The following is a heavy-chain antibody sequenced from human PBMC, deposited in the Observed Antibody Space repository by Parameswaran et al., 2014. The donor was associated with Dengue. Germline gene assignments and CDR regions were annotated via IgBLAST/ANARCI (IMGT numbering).Heavy chain of an antibody. Sequence: VRQAPGKGLEWVSYISSSGSTIYYADSVKGRFAISRDNAKNSLYLQMNSLRAEDTAVYYCARPSGYSYGRLTKTGYWGQGTLVTVSS. CDR3: ARPSGYSYGRLTKTGY. D-gene: IGHD5-18*01. V-gene: IGHV3-11*01. J-gene: IGHJ4*02. CDR2: ISSSGSTI.